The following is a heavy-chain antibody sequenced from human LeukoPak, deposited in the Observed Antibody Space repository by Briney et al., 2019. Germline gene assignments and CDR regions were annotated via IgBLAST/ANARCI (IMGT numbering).Heavy chain of an antibody. Sequence: PGRSLRLSCAASGFTFSSYGMHWVRQAPGKGLEWVAVISYDGSNKYYADSVKGRFTISRDNSKNTLYLQMNSLRAEDTAVYYCARETIAGQQLAFWGQGTLVTVSS. CDR3: ARETIAGQQLAF. CDR2: ISYDGSNK. D-gene: IGHD6-13*01. J-gene: IGHJ4*02. CDR1: GFTFSSYG. V-gene: IGHV3-30*03.